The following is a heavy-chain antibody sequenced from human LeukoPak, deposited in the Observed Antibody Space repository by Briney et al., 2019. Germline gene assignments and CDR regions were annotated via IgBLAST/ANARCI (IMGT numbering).Heavy chain of an antibody. CDR1: GYTFTSYG. V-gene: IGHV1-18*01. CDR3: ARDRGQQLDYDY. Sequence: ASVKVSCKASGYTFTSYGISWVRQAPGQGLEWMGWISAYNGNTNYAQRLQGRVTMTTDTSTSTAYMELRSLRSDDTAAYYCARDRGQQLDYDYWGQETLVTVSS. D-gene: IGHD6-13*01. CDR2: ISAYNGNT. J-gene: IGHJ4*02.